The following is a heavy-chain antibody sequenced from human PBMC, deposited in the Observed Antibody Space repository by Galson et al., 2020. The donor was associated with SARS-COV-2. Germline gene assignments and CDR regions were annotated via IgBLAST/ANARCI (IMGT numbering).Heavy chain of an antibody. Sequence: GGSLRLSCAASGFTFSSYGMPWVRQAPGKGLEWVAVISYDGSNNYYADSVKGRFTISRDNSKNTLYLQMNSLRAEDTAVYYCAKDSVWFGELEPFDYWGQGTLVTVSS. D-gene: IGHD3-10*01. J-gene: IGHJ4*02. CDR3: AKDSVWFGELEPFDY. V-gene: IGHV3-30*18. CDR1: GFTFSSYG. CDR2: ISYDGSNN.